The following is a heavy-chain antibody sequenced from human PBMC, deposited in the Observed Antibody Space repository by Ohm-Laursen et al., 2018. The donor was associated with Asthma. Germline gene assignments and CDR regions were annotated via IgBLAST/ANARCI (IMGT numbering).Heavy chain of an antibody. CDR3: ARDGSRSGHYPRPHDY. Sequence: SLRLSCAASGFTFSDYYMSWIRQAPGKGLEWVSYISSSGSTIYYADSVKGRFTISRDNAKNTVDLQMNSLRAEDTAVYYCARDGSRSGHYPRPHDYWGQGTLVTVSS. V-gene: IGHV3-11*04. D-gene: IGHD3-22*01. J-gene: IGHJ4*02. CDR2: ISSSGSTI. CDR1: GFTFSDYY.